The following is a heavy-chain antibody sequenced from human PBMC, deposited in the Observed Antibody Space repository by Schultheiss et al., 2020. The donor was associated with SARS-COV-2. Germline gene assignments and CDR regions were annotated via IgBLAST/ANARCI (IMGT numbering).Heavy chain of an antibody. CDR1: GGSISSYY. CDR3: ARVRYYDFWSGYSGRNWFDP. J-gene: IGHJ5*02. CDR2: IYTSGST. Sequence: GSLRLSCTVSGGSISSYYWSWIRQPAGKGLEWIGRIYTSGSTNYNPSLKSRVTMSVDTSKNQFSLKLSSVTAADTAVYYCARVRYYDFWSGYSGRNWFDPWGQGTLVTVSS. D-gene: IGHD3-3*01. V-gene: IGHV4-4*07.